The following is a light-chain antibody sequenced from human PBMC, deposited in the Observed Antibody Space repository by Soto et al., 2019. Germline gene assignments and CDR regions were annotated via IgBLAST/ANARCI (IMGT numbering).Light chain of an antibody. J-gene: IGLJ1*01. CDR3: SSFTTSSTYV. CDR2: DVS. V-gene: IGLV2-18*02. Sequence: QSAPTQPPSVSGSPGQSVAISCTGTSSDVGSYNRVSWYQQPPGTAPKLMIYDVSNRPSGVPDRFSGSKSGNTASLTISGLQAEDEADYYCSSFTTSSTYVFGTGTKVTVL. CDR1: SSDVGSYNR.